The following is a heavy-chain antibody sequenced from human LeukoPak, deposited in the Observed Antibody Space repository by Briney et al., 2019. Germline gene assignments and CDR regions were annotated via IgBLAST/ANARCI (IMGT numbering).Heavy chain of an antibody. D-gene: IGHD3-10*01. CDR3: ARDPKGTMVRGVFFDY. Sequence: ASVKVSCKASGYTFTSYYMHWVRQAPGQGLEWMGIINPSGGSTSYAQKFQGRVTITADESTSTAYMELSSLRSEDTAVYYCARDPKGTMVRGVFFDYWGQGTLVTVSS. V-gene: IGHV1-46*01. CDR1: GYTFTSYY. CDR2: INPSGGST. J-gene: IGHJ4*02.